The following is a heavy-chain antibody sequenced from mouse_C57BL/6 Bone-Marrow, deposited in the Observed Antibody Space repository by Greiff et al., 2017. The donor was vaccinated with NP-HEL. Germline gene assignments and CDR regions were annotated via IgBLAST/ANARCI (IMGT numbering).Heavy chain of an antibody. Sequence: VQLQQSGAELMKPGASVKLSCKATGYTFTGYWIEWVKQRPGHGLEWIGEILPGSGSTNYNAKFKGKATFTADTSSNTAYMQLSSLTTEDSAIYYCASYYGSSGYWGQGTTLTVSS. J-gene: IGHJ2*01. CDR2: ILPGSGST. D-gene: IGHD1-1*01. CDR3: ASYYGSSGY. CDR1: GYTFTGYW. V-gene: IGHV1-9*01.